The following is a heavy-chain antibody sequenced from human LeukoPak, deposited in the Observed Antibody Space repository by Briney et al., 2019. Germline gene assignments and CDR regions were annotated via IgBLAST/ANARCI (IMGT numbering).Heavy chain of an antibody. V-gene: IGHV1-46*01. J-gene: IGHJ4*02. Sequence: ASVKVSCKASEYTFTSYYMHWVRQAPGQGLEWMGIISPSSGSTSYAQMFQGRVAMTRDTSTSTVYMELSSLRYEDTAVYYCARLGTGGRWYYFDYWGQGTLSPSPQ. CDR3: ARLGTGGRWYYFDY. CDR1: EYTFTSYY. D-gene: IGHD3/OR15-3a*01. CDR2: ISPSSGST.